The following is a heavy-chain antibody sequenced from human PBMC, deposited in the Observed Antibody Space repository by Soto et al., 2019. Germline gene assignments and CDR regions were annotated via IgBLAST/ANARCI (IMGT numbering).Heavy chain of an antibody. D-gene: IGHD6-6*01. CDR3: ARAPGGSSSFVDY. J-gene: IGHJ4*02. V-gene: IGHV1-3*05. CDR2: INAGNGNT. Sequence: QVQLVQSGAEEKKPGASVKVSCKASGYTFTSYAMHRVRQAPGQRLEWMGWINAGNGNTKYSQKFQGRVTITRDTSASTAYMELSSLRSEDTAVYYCARAPGGSSSFVDYWGQGTLVTVSS. CDR1: GYTFTSYA.